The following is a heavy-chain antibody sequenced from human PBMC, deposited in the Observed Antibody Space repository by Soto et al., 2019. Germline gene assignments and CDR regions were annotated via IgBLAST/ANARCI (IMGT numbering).Heavy chain of an antibody. CDR3: AHKGPEDWPLDY. CDR1: GFSLSTSGVG. V-gene: IGHV2-5*02. J-gene: IGHJ4*02. Sequence: QITLKESGPTLVRPTQTLTLTCAFSGFSLSTSGVGVGWIRQPPGKALEWLAVIYWDDSKHYSPSLRSRLTITIDTSKNHVVLTMTNMDPMDTGTYYCAHKGPEDWPLDYWGQGTLVTVSS. D-gene: IGHD3-9*01. CDR2: IYWDDSK.